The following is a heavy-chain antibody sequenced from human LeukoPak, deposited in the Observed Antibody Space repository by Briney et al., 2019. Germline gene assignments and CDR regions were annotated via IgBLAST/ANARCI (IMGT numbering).Heavy chain of an antibody. CDR1: GYTFTGYY. D-gene: IGHD3-3*01. Sequence: GASVKVSCKASGYTFTGYYMHWVRQAPGQGLEWMGWINTNTGNPTYAQGFTGRFVFSLDTSVSTAYLQISSLKAEDTAVYYCASSYYDFWSGYYHFDYWGQGTLVTVSS. J-gene: IGHJ4*02. V-gene: IGHV7-4-1*02. CDR2: INTNTGNP. CDR3: ASSYYDFWSGYYHFDY.